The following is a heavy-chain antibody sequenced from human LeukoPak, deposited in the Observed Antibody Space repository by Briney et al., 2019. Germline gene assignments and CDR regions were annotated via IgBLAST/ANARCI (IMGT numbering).Heavy chain of an antibody. CDR3: ARGIHSGDSGPYYFDY. J-gene: IGHJ4*02. V-gene: IGHV1-18*01. D-gene: IGHD1-26*01. Sequence: ASVKVSCKASGYTFTSYAISWMRQVPGQGLEWMGWISVYSGKIDYPQRVQDRVTMTTDTSTNTAYMELRSLRSDDTAAYYCARGIHSGDSGPYYFDYWGQGTLVTVSS. CDR2: ISVYSGKI. CDR1: GYTFTSYA.